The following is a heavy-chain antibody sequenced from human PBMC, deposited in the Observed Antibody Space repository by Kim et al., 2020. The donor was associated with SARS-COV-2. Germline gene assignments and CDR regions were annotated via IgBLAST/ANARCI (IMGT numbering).Heavy chain of an antibody. J-gene: IGHJ5*02. V-gene: IGHV1-46*01. CDR3: ARGAARVLGRGVVNWFDP. D-gene: IGHD2-8*02. Sequence: QGRVTMTRDTSTSTVYMELSSLRPEDTAVYYCARGAARVLGRGVVNWFDPWGQGTLVTVSS.